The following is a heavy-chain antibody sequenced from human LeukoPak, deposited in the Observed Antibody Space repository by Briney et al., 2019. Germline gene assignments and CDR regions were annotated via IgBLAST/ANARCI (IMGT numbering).Heavy chain of an antibody. D-gene: IGHD6-13*01. V-gene: IGHV4-34*01. J-gene: IGHJ4*02. CDR2: INHSGST. CDR1: GGSFSGYY. CDR3: ARATRSWHFDY. Sequence: PSETLSLTCAVYGGSFSGYYWSWIRQPPGKGLEWIGEINHSGSTNYNPSLKSRVTISVDTSKNQFSLKLSSVTAADTAVYYCARATRSWHFDYWGQGTLVTVSS.